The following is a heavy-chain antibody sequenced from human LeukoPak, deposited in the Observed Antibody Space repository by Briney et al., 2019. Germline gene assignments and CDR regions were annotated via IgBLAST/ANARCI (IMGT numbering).Heavy chain of an antibody. V-gene: IGHV3-48*01. CDR3: ARRAGAYSHPYDY. D-gene: IGHD4/OR15-4a*01. Sequence: RGSLRLSCAASGFTFSSYEMNWVRQAPGKGLEWVSYISSSSSAIYYADSVKGRFTISRDNAKNSLYLQMNSLRAEDTAVYYCARRAGAYSHPYDYWGQGTLVTVSS. CDR1: GFTFSSYE. CDR2: ISSSSSAI. J-gene: IGHJ4*02.